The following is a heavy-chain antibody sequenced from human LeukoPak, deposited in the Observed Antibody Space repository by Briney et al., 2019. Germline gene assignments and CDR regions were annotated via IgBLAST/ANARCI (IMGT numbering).Heavy chain of an antibody. CDR3: ARLPVAGTEYFDY. J-gene: IGHJ4*02. CDR2: INTNTGNP. V-gene: IGHV7-4-1*02. CDR1: GYTFTTYA. D-gene: IGHD6-19*01. Sequence: ASVKVSCKASGYTFTTYAMNWVRQAPGQGLELMGWINTNTGNPTYAQGFTGRFVFSLDTSVSTAYLQISSLKAEDTAVYYCARLPVAGTEYFDYWGQGTLVTVSS.